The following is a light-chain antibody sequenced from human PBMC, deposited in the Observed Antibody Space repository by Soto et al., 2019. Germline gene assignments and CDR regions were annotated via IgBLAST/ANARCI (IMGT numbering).Light chain of an antibody. CDR2: DAS. CDR1: QSVSRSY. V-gene: IGKV3-20*01. J-gene: IGKJ1*01. CDR3: QQYSSSPQT. Sequence: EIVFSQSPGTLSLSPGERATLSCRASQSVSRSYLAWYQQKPGQAPRLLIYDASSRATGIPDRFSGSGSGTDFTLTISRLEPEDFAVYYCQQYSSSPQTFGQGTKVDIK.